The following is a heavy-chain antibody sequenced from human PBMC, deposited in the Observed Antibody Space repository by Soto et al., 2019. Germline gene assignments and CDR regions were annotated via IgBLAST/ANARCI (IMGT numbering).Heavy chain of an antibody. Sequence: GESLKISCKGSGYSFTSYWIGWVRQMPGKGLEWMGIIYPGDSDTRYSPSFQGQVTISADKSISTAYLQWSSLKASDTAMYYCARHFSSSSGYYYYGMDVWGQGTTVTASS. CDR2: IYPGDSDT. CDR3: ARHFSSSSGYYYYGMDV. D-gene: IGHD6-6*01. V-gene: IGHV5-51*01. J-gene: IGHJ6*02. CDR1: GYSFTSYW.